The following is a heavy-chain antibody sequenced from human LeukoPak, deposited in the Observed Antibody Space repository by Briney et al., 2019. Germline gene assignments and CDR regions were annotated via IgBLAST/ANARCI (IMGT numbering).Heavy chain of an antibody. CDR3: ARESLATIGVDY. CDR2: ITSSSSYM. V-gene: IGHV3-21*01. J-gene: IGHJ4*02. D-gene: IGHD5-12*01. Sequence: PGGSLRLSCAASGFTFSSYSMNWVRQAPGKGLEWVSSITSSSSYMYYADSVKGRFTISRDNAKNSLYLQMNTLRAEDTAVYYCARESLATIGVDYWGQGMLVTVSP. CDR1: GFTFSSYS.